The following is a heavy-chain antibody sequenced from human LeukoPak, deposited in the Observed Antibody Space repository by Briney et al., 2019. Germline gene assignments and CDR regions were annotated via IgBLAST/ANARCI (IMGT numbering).Heavy chain of an antibody. Sequence: SQTLSLTCTVSGGSISSGSYYWSWLRQPAGKGLEWIGRIYTSGTTNYNPSLKSRVSISLDTSKNQFSLKLSSVTGADTAIYYCARGGYYCSGTSCPMVYFDYWGQGTLVTVSS. CDR2: IYTSGTT. J-gene: IGHJ4*02. CDR3: ARGGYYCSGTSCPMVYFDY. D-gene: IGHD2-2*01. CDR1: GGSISSGSYY. V-gene: IGHV4-61*02.